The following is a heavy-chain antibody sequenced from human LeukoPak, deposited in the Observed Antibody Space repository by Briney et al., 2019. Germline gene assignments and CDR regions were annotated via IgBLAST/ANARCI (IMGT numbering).Heavy chain of an antibody. V-gene: IGHV3-7*01. Sequence: PGGSLRLSCAASGFTFSSYWMTWVRQAPGQGLEWVANIKQDGSEKYYVDSVKGLFTISRDNAKNSLYLQMNSLRAEDTAVYYCARDSSGWYYFDYWGQGTLVTVSS. J-gene: IGHJ4*02. D-gene: IGHD6-19*01. CDR3: ARDSSGWYYFDY. CDR2: IKQDGSEK. CDR1: GFTFSSYW.